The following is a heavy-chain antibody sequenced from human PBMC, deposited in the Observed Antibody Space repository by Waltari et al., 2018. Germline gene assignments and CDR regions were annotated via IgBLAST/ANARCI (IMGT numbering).Heavy chain of an antibody. CDR3: ARDGQLVRPGYYYYGMDV. Sequence: EVQLVESGGGLVQPGGSLRLSCAASGFTFSSYEMNWVRQAPGKGLECVSYISSSGSTIYYAGSVKGRYTISSGHANNSLYLQMNSLRADDTAVYYCARDGQLVRPGYYYYGMDVWGQWTTVTVAS. V-gene: IGHV3-48*03. CDR1: GFTFSSYE. D-gene: IGHD6-6*01. CDR2: ISSSGSTI. J-gene: IGHJ6*02.